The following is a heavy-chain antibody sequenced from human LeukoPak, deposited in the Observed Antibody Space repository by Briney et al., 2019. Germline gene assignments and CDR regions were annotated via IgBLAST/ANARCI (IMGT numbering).Heavy chain of an antibody. J-gene: IGHJ4*02. CDR2: VNPNSGNT. CDR3: ARRLMVRGVYDY. CDR1: GYTFTSYD. V-gene: IGHV1-8*01. D-gene: IGHD3-10*01. Sequence: ASVKVSCKASGYTFTSYDINWVRQATGQGLEWMGWVNPNSGNTGYAQKFQGRVTMTRNTSISTAYMELSSLRSEDTAVYYCARRLMVRGVYDYWGQGTLVTVSS.